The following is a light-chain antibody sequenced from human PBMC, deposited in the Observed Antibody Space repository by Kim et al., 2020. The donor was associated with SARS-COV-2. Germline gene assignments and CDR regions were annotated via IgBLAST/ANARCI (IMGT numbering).Light chain of an antibody. J-gene: IGKJ4*01. V-gene: IGKV3-11*01. CDR2: DAS. CDR1: QSVSSY. CDR3: QQRSNWPLT. Sequence: ILLTQSPATLSLSPGERATLSCRASQSVSSYLAWYQQRPGQAHRLLIYDASNRATGIPPRFSGSGSGTDFTLTISRLEPEDFAIYYCQQRSNWPLTFGGGTKVEI.